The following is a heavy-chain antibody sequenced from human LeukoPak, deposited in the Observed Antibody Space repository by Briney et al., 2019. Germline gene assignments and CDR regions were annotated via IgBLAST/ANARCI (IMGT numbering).Heavy chain of an antibody. CDR1: GGSISHSY. CDR2: IYHSGST. CDR3: ARDLSGSYQILDY. Sequence: PSETLSLTCTVSGGSISHSYWTWIRQPPGKGLEWIGSIYHSGSTYYNPSLKSRVTISVDTSKNQFSLKLSSVTAADTAVYYCARDLSGSYQILDYWGQGTLVTVSS. J-gene: IGHJ4*02. D-gene: IGHD1-26*01. V-gene: IGHV4-38-2*02.